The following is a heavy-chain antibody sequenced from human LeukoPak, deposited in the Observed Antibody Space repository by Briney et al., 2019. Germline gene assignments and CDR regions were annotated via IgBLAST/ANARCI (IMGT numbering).Heavy chain of an antibody. CDR2: IYGSGTT. D-gene: IGHD5-12*01. CDR1: GGSVSNYY. J-gene: IGHJ5*02. Sequence: SETLSLTCTVSGGSVSNYYWSWVRQPAGKGLEWIGRIYGSGTTRYNPSLQSRVTMSVDVSKNQFSLKLTSMTAADTAVYFCARGMAEAYEYNWFDPWGQGILVTVSS. V-gene: IGHV4-4*07. CDR3: ARGMAEAYEYNWFDP.